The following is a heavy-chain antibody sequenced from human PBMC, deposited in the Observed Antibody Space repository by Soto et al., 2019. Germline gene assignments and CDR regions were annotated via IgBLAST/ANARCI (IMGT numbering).Heavy chain of an antibody. D-gene: IGHD6-19*01. V-gene: IGHV1-3*01. CDR2: INAGNGNT. J-gene: IGHJ6*02. Sequence: ASVKVSCKASGYTFTSYAIHWVRQALGQRLEWMGWINAGNGNTKYSQKLQGRVTITRDTSASTAYMELSSLRSEDTAVYYCARVRYSSGWYKSYYYYGMDVWGQ. CDR1: GYTFTSYA. CDR3: ARVRYSSGWYKSYYYYGMDV.